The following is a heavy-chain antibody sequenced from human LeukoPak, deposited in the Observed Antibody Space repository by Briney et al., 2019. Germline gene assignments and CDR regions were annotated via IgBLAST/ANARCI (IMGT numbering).Heavy chain of an antibody. V-gene: IGHV4-34*01. Sequence: PSETLSLTCAVYGGSFSGYYWSWIRQPPGKGLEWIGEINHSGSTNYNPSLKSRVTISVDTSKNQFSLKLSSVTAADTAVYYCARGESGGSCYDYWGQGTLVTVSS. CDR3: ARGESGGSCYDY. CDR2: INHSGST. J-gene: IGHJ4*02. D-gene: IGHD2-15*01. CDR1: GGSFSGYY.